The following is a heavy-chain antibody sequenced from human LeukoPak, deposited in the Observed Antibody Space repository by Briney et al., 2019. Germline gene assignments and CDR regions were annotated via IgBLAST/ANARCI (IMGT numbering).Heavy chain of an antibody. CDR1: GFGFSASW. Sequence: SGGSLRLSCAASGFGFSASWMPWVRQAPKKGLEWVGHFKSKAAGGTTDYAAPVKGRFTISRDDSINTVYLQLDSLKTEDTAVYYCATGRTYWGQGTLVTVSS. V-gene: IGHV3-15*01. D-gene: IGHD1-1*01. CDR2: FKSKAAGGTT. CDR3: ATGRTY. J-gene: IGHJ4*02.